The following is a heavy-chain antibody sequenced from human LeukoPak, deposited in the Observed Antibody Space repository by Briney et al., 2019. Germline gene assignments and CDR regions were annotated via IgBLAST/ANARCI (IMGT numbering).Heavy chain of an antibody. CDR1: GFTFGTYT. J-gene: IGHJ3*02. V-gene: IGHV3-23*01. CDR3: AKDPVIGAPHVFDI. Sequence: QAGGSLRLSCAASGFTFGTYTMSWVRQAPGKGLEWVSAISGGVSIKTYYAYSVKGRFTISSDNSMNTLYLQLNSLRDDDTAVYYCAKDPVIGAPHVFDIWGQGTMVTVSS. CDR2: ISGGVSIKT.